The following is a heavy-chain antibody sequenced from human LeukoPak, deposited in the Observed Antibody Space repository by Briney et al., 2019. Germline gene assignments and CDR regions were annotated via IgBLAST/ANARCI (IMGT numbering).Heavy chain of an antibody. Sequence: SETLSLTCSASGYSISSGYYWAWIRQPPGKGLEWIGTIYHSGNTYYTPSLKSRVTISVDTSKNQFSLNLSSVAAADTAVYYCARAHMITSYYYYYYMDVWGKGTTVTVSS. CDR2: IYHSGNT. CDR3: ARAHMITSYYYYYYMDV. D-gene: IGHD3-16*01. CDR1: GYSISSGYY. J-gene: IGHJ6*03. V-gene: IGHV4-38-2*02.